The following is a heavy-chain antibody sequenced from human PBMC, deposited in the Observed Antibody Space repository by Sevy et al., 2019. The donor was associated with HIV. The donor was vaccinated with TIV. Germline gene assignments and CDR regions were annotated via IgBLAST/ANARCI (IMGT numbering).Heavy chain of an antibody. J-gene: IGHJ4*02. D-gene: IGHD2-15*01. V-gene: IGHV1-69*13. CDR1: GGTFSSYA. CDR3: ASYPVVVAVVSGYY. Sequence: ASVKVSCKASGGTFSSYAISWVRQAPGQGLEWMGRIIPIFGTANYAQRFQGRVTITADESTSTAYMELSSLRSEDTAVYYCASYPVVVAVVSGYYWGQGTLVTVSS. CDR2: IIPIFGTA.